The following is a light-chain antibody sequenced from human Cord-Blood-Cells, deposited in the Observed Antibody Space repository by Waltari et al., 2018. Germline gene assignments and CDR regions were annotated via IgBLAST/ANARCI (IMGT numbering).Light chain of an antibody. Sequence: DIQMSQSPSSLPASVGDRVTITCQASQDISNYLNWYQQKQEKAPKLLIYDASNLETGFPSRFSGSGSGTDFTFTISSLQPEDIATYYCQQYDNLLTFGGGTKVEIK. CDR2: DAS. V-gene: IGKV1-33*01. J-gene: IGKJ4*01. CDR1: QDISNY. CDR3: QQYDNLLT.